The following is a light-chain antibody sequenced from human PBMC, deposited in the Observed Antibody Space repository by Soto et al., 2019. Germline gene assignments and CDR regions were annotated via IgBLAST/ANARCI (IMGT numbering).Light chain of an antibody. CDR2: EVS. CDR3: NSYSTTSSLYV. CDR1: SSDIGYHTY. Sequence: QSVLTEPASVSVSPGQSITISCTGTSSDIGYHTYVSWYQQHPGKAPKLLIYEVSSRPSGVSGRFSGSKSGNTASLTISGLQAEDEADYYCNSYSTTSSLYVFGAGTKSPS. J-gene: IGLJ1*01. V-gene: IGLV2-14*01.